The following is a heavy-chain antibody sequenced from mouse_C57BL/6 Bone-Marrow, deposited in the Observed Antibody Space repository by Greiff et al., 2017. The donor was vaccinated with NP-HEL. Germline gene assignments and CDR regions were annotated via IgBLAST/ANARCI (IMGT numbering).Heavy chain of an antibody. CDR2: ILPGSGST. Sequence: QVQLQQSGAELMKPGASVKLSCKATGYTFTGYCIEWVKQRPGQGLEWIGEILPGSGSTNYNEKFKGKATLTADTSSNTVYMQLSSLTTEDSAIYYCARYAFSYVYDWFAFWGRGTVVTVSA. J-gene: IGHJ3*01. CDR1: GYTFTGYC. D-gene: IGHD2-2*01. V-gene: IGHV1-9*01. CDR3: ARYAFSYVYDWFAF.